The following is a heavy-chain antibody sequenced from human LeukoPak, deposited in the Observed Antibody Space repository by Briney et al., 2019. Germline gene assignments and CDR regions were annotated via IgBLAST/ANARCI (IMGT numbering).Heavy chain of an antibody. CDR1: GYTFTSYG. V-gene: IGHV1-18*01. D-gene: IGHD4-17*01. Sequence: ASVKVSCKGSGYTFTSYGISWGRQAPGQGLEWMGWISAYNGNTNYAQKLQGRVTMTTDTSTSTAYMELRSLRSDDTAVYYCARGPPTVTSGWFDPWGQGTLVTVSS. CDR3: ARGPPTVTSGWFDP. J-gene: IGHJ5*02. CDR2: ISAYNGNT.